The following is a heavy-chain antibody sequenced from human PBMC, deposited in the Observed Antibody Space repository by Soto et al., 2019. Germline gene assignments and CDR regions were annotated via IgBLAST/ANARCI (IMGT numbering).Heavy chain of an antibody. CDR2: VSWNSEIV. CDR3: AKDRGPCSGNKCSSLYYYYGMDV. CDR1: GFKFGDYA. J-gene: IGHJ6*02. V-gene: IGHV3-9*01. Sequence: GGSLRLSCEASGFKFGDYAMHWVRQAPGKGLEWVSGVSWNSEIVGYADSVKGRFTISRDNAKDSLYLEMNSLRTEDTALYYCAKDRGPCSGNKCSSLYYYYGMDVWGQGTTVTVSS. D-gene: IGHD2-15*01.